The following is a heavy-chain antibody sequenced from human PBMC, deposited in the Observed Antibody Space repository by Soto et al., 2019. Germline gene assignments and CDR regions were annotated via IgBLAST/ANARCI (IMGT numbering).Heavy chain of an antibody. CDR2: ISNSGSVT. CDR3: VKDFNYDFCSSFYGEGY. V-gene: IGHV3-23*01. J-gene: IGHJ4*02. D-gene: IGHD3-16*01. Sequence: EVQLLESGGDLIQPGGSLRLSCAASGFTFSSYAMSWVRQAPRKGLEWVSGISNSGSVTYYADSVKGRFTISRDNSKHTLYLQMNSLRAEDTAIYYCVKDFNYDFCSSFYGEGYCGQGTLVTVSS. CDR1: GFTFSSYA.